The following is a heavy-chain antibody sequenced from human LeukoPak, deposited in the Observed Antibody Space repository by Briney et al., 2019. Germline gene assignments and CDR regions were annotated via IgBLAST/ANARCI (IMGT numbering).Heavy chain of an antibody. CDR2: IRQDANVK. CDR3: ARWAADSGIYYIAS. J-gene: IGHJ4*02. CDR1: GFTLSDYW. Sequence: GGSLSLSCAASGFTLSDYWMTWVRQAPGKGLQWVASIRQDANVKYYVDSVRGRFTISRDNAESSLHLQMNSLRVEDTAVYYCARWAADSGIYYIASWGQGSLVTVSS. D-gene: IGHD3-10*01. V-gene: IGHV3-7*01.